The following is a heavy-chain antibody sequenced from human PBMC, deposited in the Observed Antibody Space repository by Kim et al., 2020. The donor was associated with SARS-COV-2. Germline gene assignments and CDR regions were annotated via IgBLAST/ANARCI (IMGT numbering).Heavy chain of an antibody. D-gene: IGHD3-3*02. CDR3: ARHIRVVRIDY. CDR2: IYYSGST. V-gene: IGHV4-39*01. J-gene: IGHJ4*02. CDR1: GGSISSSSYY. Sequence: SETLSLTCTVSGGSISSSSYYWGWIRQPPGKGLEWIGSIYYSGSTYYNPSLKSRVTISVDTSKNQFSLKLSSVTAADTAVYYCARHIRVVRIDYWGQGTLVTVSS.